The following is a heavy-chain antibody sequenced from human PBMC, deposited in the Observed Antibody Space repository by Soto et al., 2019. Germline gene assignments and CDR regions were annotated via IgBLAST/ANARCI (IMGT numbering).Heavy chain of an antibody. Sequence: QVQLVQSGAEVKKPGSSVKVSCKASGGTFSSYAISWVRQAPGQGLEWMGGIIPIFGTANYAQKFQGRVTITADESTRTVYTVLISLRSEDTAVYYCARSIGRISDSYGRAWAGCSVDPWGQGTLVTVSS. CDR3: ARSIGRISDSYGRAWAGCSVDP. V-gene: IGHV1-69*12. D-gene: IGHD6-19*01. CDR1: GGTFSSYA. CDR2: IIPIFGTA. J-gene: IGHJ5*02.